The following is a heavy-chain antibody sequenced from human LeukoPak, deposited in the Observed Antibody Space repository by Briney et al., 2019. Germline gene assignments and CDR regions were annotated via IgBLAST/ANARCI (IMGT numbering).Heavy chain of an antibody. J-gene: IGHJ5*02. CDR1: GGTFSSYA. Sequence: SVKVSCKGSGGTFSSYAISWVRQAPGQGLEWMGGIIPIFGTANYAQKFQGRVTITADKSTSTAYMELSSLRSEDTAVYYCASQSSSWYWFDPWGQGTLVTVSS. CDR2: IIPIFGTA. D-gene: IGHD6-13*01. V-gene: IGHV1-69*06. CDR3: ASQSSSWYWFDP.